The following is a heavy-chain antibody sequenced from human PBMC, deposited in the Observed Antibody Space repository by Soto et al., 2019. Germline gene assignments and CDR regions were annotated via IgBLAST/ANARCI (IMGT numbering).Heavy chain of an antibody. CDR2: INHSGST. Sequence: QVQLQQWGAGLLKPSETLSLTCAVYGGSFSGYYWSWIRQPPGKGLEWIGEINHSGSTNYNPSLKSRVTISVDTSKNQFSLKLSSVTAADTAVYYCARGGYDYVWGSCRPFDYWGQGTLVTVSS. CDR3: ARGGYDYVWGSCRPFDY. CDR1: GGSFSGYY. V-gene: IGHV4-34*01. J-gene: IGHJ4*02. D-gene: IGHD3-16*02.